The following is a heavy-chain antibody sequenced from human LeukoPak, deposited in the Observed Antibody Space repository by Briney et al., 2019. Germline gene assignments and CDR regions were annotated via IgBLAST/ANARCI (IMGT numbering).Heavy chain of an antibody. Sequence: KTSETLSLTCTVSGGSISSYYWSWIRQPPGKGLEWIGYIYYSGSTNYNPSLKSRVTISVDTSKNQFSLKLSSVTAADTAVYYCARTISCYYYMDVWGKGTTVTVSS. V-gene: IGHV4-59*01. CDR3: ARTISCYYYMDV. J-gene: IGHJ6*03. CDR1: GGSISSYY. CDR2: IYYSGST. D-gene: IGHD2-15*01.